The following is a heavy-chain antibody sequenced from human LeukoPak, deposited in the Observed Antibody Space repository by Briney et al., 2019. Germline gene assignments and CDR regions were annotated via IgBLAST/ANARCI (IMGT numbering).Heavy chain of an antibody. CDR3: APTNSNWYYFDY. J-gene: IGHJ4*02. CDR2: INPSSGVT. CDR1: GYTFTGYY. Sequence: ASVKVSCKTSGYTFTGYYMHWVRQAPGQGLEWMGWINPSSGVTNYAQKFHGRVTMTRDTSISTAYMELSRLTSDDTAVYYCAPTNSNWYYFDYWGQGTLVTVSS. V-gene: IGHV1-2*02. D-gene: IGHD6-13*01.